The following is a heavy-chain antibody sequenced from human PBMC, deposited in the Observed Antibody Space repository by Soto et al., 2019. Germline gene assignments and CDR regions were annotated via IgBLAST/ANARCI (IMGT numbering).Heavy chain of an antibody. J-gene: IGHJ4*02. V-gene: IGHV3-48*01. D-gene: IGHD4-17*01. CDR1: GFTFSSYS. CDR2: ISSSSSTI. Sequence: EVQLVESGGGLVQPGGSLRLSCAASGFTFSSYSMNWVRQAPGKGLEWVSYISSSSSTIYYADSVKGRFTISRDNAKNSLYLQMNSLRAEDTAVYYRSRDSYGDYFLGQGTLVTVSS. CDR3: SRDSYGDYF.